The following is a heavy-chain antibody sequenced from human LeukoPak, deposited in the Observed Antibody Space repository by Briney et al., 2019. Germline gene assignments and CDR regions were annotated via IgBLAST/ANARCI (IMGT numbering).Heavy chain of an antibody. J-gene: IGHJ4*02. Sequence: KTSETLSLTCTVSGGSISSGPYYWGWIRQPPGKGLEWIGNSYYGENTYYNPSLKSRVTISIDTSKNQFYLKLSSLTAADTAVYYCARRDDSSGYHKIFDYWGPGTLVTVSS. CDR3: ARRDDSSGYHKIFDY. CDR1: GGSISSGPYY. CDR2: SYYGENT. V-gene: IGHV4-39*01. D-gene: IGHD3-22*01.